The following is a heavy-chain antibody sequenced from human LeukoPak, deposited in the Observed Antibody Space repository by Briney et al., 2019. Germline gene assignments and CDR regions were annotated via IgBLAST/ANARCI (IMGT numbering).Heavy chain of an antibody. CDR3: ANIRVEEGTRDAFDI. CDR2: ISYDGSNK. CDR1: GFTFSSYG. V-gene: IGHV3-30*18. J-gene: IGHJ3*02. D-gene: IGHD3-10*01. Sequence: PGGSLRLSCAASGFTFSSYGMHWVRQAPGKGLEWVAVISYDGSNKYYADSVKGRFTISRDNSKNTLYLQMNSLRAEDTAVYYCANIRVEEGTRDAFDIWGQGTMVTVSS.